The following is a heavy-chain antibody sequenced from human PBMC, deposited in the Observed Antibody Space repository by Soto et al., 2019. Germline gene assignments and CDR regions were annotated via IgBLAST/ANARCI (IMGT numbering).Heavy chain of an antibody. CDR2: VFFSGST. J-gene: IGHJ4*02. V-gene: IGHV4-61*01. CDR3: VRDIRGYSRAFDS. CDR1: GGSVSGSSYY. Sequence: SETLSLTCTVSGGSVSGSSYYWTWVRQPPGRGLEWIGYVFFSGSTSYSPSLKSRVTMSVDTSKNQFSLKMTSVTAADTAVYYCVRDIRGYSRAFDSWGQGILVTVSS. D-gene: IGHD5-18*01.